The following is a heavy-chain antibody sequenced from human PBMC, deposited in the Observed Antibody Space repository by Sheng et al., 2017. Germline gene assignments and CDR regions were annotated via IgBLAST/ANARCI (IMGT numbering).Heavy chain of an antibody. CDR2: VYSGGSP. D-gene: IGHD1-26*01. V-gene: IGHV3-53*01. Sequence: EVQLVESGGGLVQPGGSLRLSCAASGFSVSSNYMTWVRQAPGKGLEWVSVVYSGGSPYYADSVKGRFTISRDSPKNTLYLQMNSLRAEDTAVYYCARDRGSYPGGGYFDYWGQGMLVTVSS. J-gene: IGHJ4*02. CDR3: ARDRGSYPGGGYFDY. CDR1: GFSVSSNY.